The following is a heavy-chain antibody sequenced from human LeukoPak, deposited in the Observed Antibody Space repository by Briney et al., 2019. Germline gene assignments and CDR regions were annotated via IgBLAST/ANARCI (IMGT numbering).Heavy chain of an antibody. J-gene: IGHJ6*02. Sequence: GGSLRLSCAASGFTFSSYAMHWVRQAPGKGLEWVSAISGSGGSTYYADSVKGRFTISRDNSKNTLYLQMNSLRAEDTAVYYCAKVLTLSGRFGELYLYGMDVWGQGTTVTVSS. V-gene: IGHV3-23*01. CDR1: GFTFSSYA. CDR3: AKVLTLSGRFGELYLYGMDV. CDR2: ISGSGGST. D-gene: IGHD3-10*01.